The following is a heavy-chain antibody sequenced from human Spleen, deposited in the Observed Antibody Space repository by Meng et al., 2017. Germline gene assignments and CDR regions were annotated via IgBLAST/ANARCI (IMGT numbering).Heavy chain of an antibody. CDR2: FVNYVDT. Sequence: QVQLVQSGSELKKPGASVRVSCKASGYTFTSDAMNWLRQAPGQGLEWMGWFVNYVDTYPAPKFQGRVTMTTDTHTNTAFMELRSLTSDDTAVYYCASGTPGRSYCDYWGQGTLVTVSS. D-gene: IGHD2-15*01. J-gene: IGHJ4*02. V-gene: IGHV1-18*04. CDR3: ASGTPGRSYCDY. CDR1: GYTFTSDA.